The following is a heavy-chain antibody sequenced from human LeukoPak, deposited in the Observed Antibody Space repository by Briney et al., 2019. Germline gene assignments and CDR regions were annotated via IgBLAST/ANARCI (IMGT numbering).Heavy chain of an antibody. CDR2: LYFSGST. D-gene: IGHD6-13*01. J-gene: IGHJ4*02. CDR1: GYSISSGYY. Sequence: SETLSLTCTVSGYSISSGYYWGWIRQPPGKGLEWIGSLYFSGSTYYSSSLKSRVTISLDNSRNRFSLKVASVTAADTAVYYCARGVAAATFDYWGQGTLVTVSS. CDR3: ARGVAAATFDY. V-gene: IGHV4-38-2*02.